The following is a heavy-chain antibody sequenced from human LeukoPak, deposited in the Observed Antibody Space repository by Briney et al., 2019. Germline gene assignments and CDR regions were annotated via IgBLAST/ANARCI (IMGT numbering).Heavy chain of an antibody. CDR2: INHSGST. CDR1: GGSFSGYY. J-gene: IGHJ3*02. Sequence: SETLSLTCAVYGGSFSGYYWSWIRQPPGKGLEWIGEINHSGSTNYNPSLKSRVTISVDTSKNQFSLKLSSVTAADTAVYYCARSNYYDSSGYYYVARGHAFDIWGQGTMVTASS. V-gene: IGHV4-34*01. D-gene: IGHD3-22*01. CDR3: ARSNYYDSSGYYYVARGHAFDI.